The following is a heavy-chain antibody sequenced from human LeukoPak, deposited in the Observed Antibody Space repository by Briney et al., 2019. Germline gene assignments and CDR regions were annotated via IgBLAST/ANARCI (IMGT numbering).Heavy chain of an antibody. Sequence: PGGSLRLSCAASGFTFSSYAMSWVRQAPGKGLEWVSAISGSGGSTYYADSVKGRFTISRDNSKNTLYLQMNSLRAEDTAVYYCANRGAITITTYYFDYWGQGTLVTVSS. CDR3: ANRGAITITTYYFDY. D-gene: IGHD3-10*01. V-gene: IGHV3-23*01. CDR1: GFTFSSYA. J-gene: IGHJ4*02. CDR2: ISGSGGST.